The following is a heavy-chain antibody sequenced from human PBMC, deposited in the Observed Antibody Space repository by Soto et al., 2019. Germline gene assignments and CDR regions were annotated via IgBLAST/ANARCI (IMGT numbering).Heavy chain of an antibody. D-gene: IGHD3-22*01. CDR3: ATSTYYYDSSGYYFFGMDV. Sequence: GESLKISCKGSGYSFTSYWISWVRQMPGKGLEWMGRIDPSDSYTNYRPSFQGHVTISADKSISTAYLQWSSLKASDTAMYYCATSTYYYDSSGYYFFGMDVWGQGTTVTVSS. V-gene: IGHV5-10-1*01. CDR1: GYSFTSYW. CDR2: IDPSDSYT. J-gene: IGHJ6*02.